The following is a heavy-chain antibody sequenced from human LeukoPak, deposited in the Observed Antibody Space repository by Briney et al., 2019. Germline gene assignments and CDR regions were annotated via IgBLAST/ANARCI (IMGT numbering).Heavy chain of an antibody. V-gene: IGHV3-30*02. D-gene: IGHD2-2*02. J-gene: IGHJ4*02. Sequence: GGPLRLSCAASGFTFSSYVMHCVPHAPGKGLEWVAFIRYDGSNKYYADSVKGRFTISRDNSKNTLYLQMNSLRAEDTAVYYCAKDRGVVVPAAILDDYWGQGTLVTVSS. CDR3: AKDRGVVVPAAILDDY. CDR1: GFTFSSYV. CDR2: IRYDGSNK.